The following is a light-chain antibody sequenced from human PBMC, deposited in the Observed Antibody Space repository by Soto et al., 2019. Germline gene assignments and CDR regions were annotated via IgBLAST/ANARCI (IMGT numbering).Light chain of an antibody. J-gene: IGLJ2*01. CDR3: QSFDSSLRGVL. CDR1: SSNIGAGYD. CDR2: ADT. V-gene: IGLV1-40*01. Sequence: QSVLTQPHSVSGAPGQTVTISCTGSSSNIGAGYDVHWYRQVAGTVPKVLIYADTNRPSGVPGRFSASKSGASASLTIAGLQAEDEADYYCQSFDSSLRGVLFGGGTKLTVL.